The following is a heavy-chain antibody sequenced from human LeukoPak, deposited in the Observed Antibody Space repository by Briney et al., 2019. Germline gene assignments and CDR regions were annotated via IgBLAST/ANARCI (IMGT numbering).Heavy chain of an antibody. CDR1: GFTFSSYE. Sequence: TGGSLRLSCAASGFTFSSYEMNWGCQAPGKGLEWVSYISSSGSTIYYADSVKGRFTISRDNAKNSLYLQMNSLRAEDTAVYYCASPKYSSSWYVPWGQGTLVTVSS. V-gene: IGHV3-48*03. J-gene: IGHJ5*02. CDR3: ASPKYSSSWYVP. CDR2: ISSSGSTI. D-gene: IGHD6-13*01.